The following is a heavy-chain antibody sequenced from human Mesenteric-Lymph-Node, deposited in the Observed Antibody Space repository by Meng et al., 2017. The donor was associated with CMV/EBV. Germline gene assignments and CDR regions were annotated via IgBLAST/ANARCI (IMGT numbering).Heavy chain of an antibody. D-gene: IGHD2-2*01. CDR3: ARDFEKYQLPHY. J-gene: IGHJ4*02. CDR1: GGSISSGGYY. Sequence: CTVSGGSISSGGYYWSWIRQHPGKGLEWIGYIYYSGSTYYNPSLKSRVIISVDTSKNQFSLKLSSVTAADTAVYYCARDFEKYQLPHYWGQGTLVTVSS. CDR2: IYYSGST. V-gene: IGHV4-31*03.